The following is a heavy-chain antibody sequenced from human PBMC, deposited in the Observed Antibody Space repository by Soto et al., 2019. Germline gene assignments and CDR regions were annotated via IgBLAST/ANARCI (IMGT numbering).Heavy chain of an antibody. Sequence: QGELVQSGAEVKKPGASVKVSCKASGYTFPSSTISWLRQAPGQGLEWLGWINAYSGDRKFAQRFQGRVTMTTDTSTGTAYLELTSLTSDDTAIYYCASANYGDSDYWGQGTLLTVSS. V-gene: IGHV1-18*01. CDR3: ASANYGDSDY. CDR2: INAYSGDR. CDR1: GYTFPSST. J-gene: IGHJ4*02. D-gene: IGHD4-17*01.